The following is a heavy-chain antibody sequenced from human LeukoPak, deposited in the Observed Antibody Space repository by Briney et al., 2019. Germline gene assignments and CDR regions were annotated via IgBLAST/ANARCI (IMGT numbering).Heavy chain of an antibody. J-gene: IGHJ4*02. V-gene: IGHV3-30*02. Sequence: PGGSLRLSCAASGFTFSSYAMHWVRQAPGKGLEWVTFIRYDGSNKYYADSVKGRFTISRDNSKNTLYLQMNSLRAEDTAVYYCAKPPWGITLIVVAKYFDYWGQGTLVTVSS. CDR1: GFTFSSYA. D-gene: IGHD3-22*01. CDR2: IRYDGSNK. CDR3: AKPPWGITLIVVAKYFDY.